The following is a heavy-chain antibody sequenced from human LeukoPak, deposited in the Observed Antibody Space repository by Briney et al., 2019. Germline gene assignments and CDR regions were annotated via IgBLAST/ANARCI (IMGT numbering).Heavy chain of an antibody. D-gene: IGHD6-13*01. J-gene: IGHJ4*02. CDR1: GGSIRSSYYY. CDR2: IYDSGST. V-gene: IGHV4-39*01. Sequence: SETLSLTCTVSGGSIRSSYYYWGWIRQPPGKGLEWIGSIYDSGSTYYNPSLKSRVTISVDTSKNQFSLKLSSVTAADTAVYYCARLSAAAGTDPYFDYWGQGTLVTVSS. CDR3: ARLSAAAGTDPYFDY.